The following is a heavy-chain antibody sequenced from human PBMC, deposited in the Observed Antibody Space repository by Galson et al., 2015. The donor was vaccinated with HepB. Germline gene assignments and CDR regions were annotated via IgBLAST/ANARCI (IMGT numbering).Heavy chain of an antibody. CDR3: ARWKGVRARRHWYFDL. V-gene: IGHV4-34*01. CDR1: GGSFSGYY. CDR2: INHSGST. Sequence: ETLSLTCAVYGGSFSGYYWSWIRQPPGKGLEWIGEINHSGSTNYNPSLKSRVTISVDTSKNQFSLKLSSVTAADTAVYYCARWKGVRARRHWYFDLWGRGTLVTVSS. J-gene: IGHJ2*01. D-gene: IGHD3-10*01.